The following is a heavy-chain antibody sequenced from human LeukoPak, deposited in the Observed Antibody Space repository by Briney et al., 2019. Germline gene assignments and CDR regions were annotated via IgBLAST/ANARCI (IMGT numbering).Heavy chain of an antibody. CDR1: GYSFTSNY. CDR2: IYPRDGST. CDR3: ARDQEAFDY. J-gene: IGHJ4*02. V-gene: IGHV1-46*01. Sequence: GASVKVSCKASGYSFTSNYIHWVRQAPGQRLEWMGMIYPRDGSTSYAQKFQRRVTVTRDTSTSTVHMELSGLRSEDTAVYYCARDQEAFDYWGQGTLVTVSS.